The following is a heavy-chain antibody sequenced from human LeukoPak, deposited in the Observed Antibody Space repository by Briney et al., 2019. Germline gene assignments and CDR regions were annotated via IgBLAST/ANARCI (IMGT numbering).Heavy chain of an antibody. V-gene: IGHV1-2*02. CDR1: GYNFTGYY. J-gene: IGHJ6*03. Sequence: ASVKVSCKASGYNFTGYYLHWVRQAPGQGLEWMGWINPNTGGTNYAQKFQGRVTMTRDTSINTAYMELSRLRSDDTAVYYCARAKSVYYMDVWGKGTTVTISS. CDR3: ARAKSVYYMDV. CDR2: INPNTGGT.